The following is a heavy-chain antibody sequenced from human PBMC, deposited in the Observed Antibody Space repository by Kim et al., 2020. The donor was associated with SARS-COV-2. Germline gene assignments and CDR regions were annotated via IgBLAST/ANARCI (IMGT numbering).Heavy chain of an antibody. CDR3: ARRQFTSGWYYFDY. D-gene: IGHD6-19*01. V-gene: IGHV3-74*01. CDR2: INSDGSTI. Sequence: GGSLRLSCAASGFTFSSHWMHWVRQAPGKGLVWVSRINSDGSTISYADYVKGRFTISRDNAKNTLYLQMNSLRAEDTAVYYCARRQFTSGWYYFDYWGQGTLVTVSS. CDR1: GFTFSSHW. J-gene: IGHJ4*02.